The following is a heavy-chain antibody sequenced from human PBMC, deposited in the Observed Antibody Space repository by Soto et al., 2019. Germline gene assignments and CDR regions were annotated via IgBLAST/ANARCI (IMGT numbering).Heavy chain of an antibody. V-gene: IGHV3-21*01. Sequence: EVQLVESGGGLVKPGGSLRLSCAASGFTFSSYSMNWVRQAPGKGLEWVSSISSSSSYIYYADSVKGRFTTSRDNAKNSLYLQMNSLRAEDTAVYYCARFDYDSSGHFDYWGQGTLVTVSS. J-gene: IGHJ4*02. CDR2: ISSSSSYI. CDR1: GFTFSSYS. D-gene: IGHD3-22*01. CDR3: ARFDYDSSGHFDY.